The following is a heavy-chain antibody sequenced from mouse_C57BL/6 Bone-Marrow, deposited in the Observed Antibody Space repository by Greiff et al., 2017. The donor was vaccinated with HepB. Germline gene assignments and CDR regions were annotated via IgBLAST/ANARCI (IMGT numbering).Heavy chain of an antibody. V-gene: IGHV6-3*01. D-gene: IGHD1-1*01. CDR1: GFTFSNYW. J-gene: IGHJ4*01. CDR3: TRYGSLYAMDY. CDR2: IRLKSDNYAT. Sequence: EVKLMESGGGLVQPGGSMKLSCVASGFTFSNYWMNWVRQSPEKGLEWVAQIRLKSDNYATHYAESVKGRFTISRDDSKSSVYLQMNNLRAEDTGIYYCTRYGSLYAMDYWGQGTSVTVSS.